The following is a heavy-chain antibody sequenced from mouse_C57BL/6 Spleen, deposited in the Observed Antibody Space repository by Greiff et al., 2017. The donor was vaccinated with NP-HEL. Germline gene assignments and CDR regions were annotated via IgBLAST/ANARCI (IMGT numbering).Heavy chain of an antibody. V-gene: IGHV1-69*01. J-gene: IGHJ3*01. D-gene: IGHD1-1*01. Sequence: VQLQQSGAELVMPGASVKLSCKASGYTFTSYWMHWVKQRPGQGLEWIGEIDPSDSYTNYNQKFKGKSTLTVDKSSSTAYMQLSSLTSEDSAVYYWARGYGSRVWFAYWGQGTLVTVSA. CDR1: GYTFTSYW. CDR2: IDPSDSYT. CDR3: ARGYGSRVWFAY.